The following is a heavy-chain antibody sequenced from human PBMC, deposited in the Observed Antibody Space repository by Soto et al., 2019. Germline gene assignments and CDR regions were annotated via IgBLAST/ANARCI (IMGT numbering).Heavy chain of an antibody. V-gene: IGHV4-34*01. J-gene: IGHJ5*02. D-gene: IGHD3-9*01. Sequence: KTSETLSLTCAVYGGSFSGYYWSWIRQPPGKGLEWIGEINHSGSTNYNPSLKSRVTISVDTYKNQFSLKLSSVTAADTAAYYCARYRLAYFNWFDPWGQGTLVTVSS. CDR1: GGSFSGYY. CDR2: INHSGST. CDR3: ARYRLAYFNWFDP.